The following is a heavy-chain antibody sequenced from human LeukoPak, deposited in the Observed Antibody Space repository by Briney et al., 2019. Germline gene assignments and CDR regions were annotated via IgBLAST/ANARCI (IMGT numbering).Heavy chain of an antibody. CDR2: ISGRGASK. V-gene: IGHV3-23*01. J-gene: IGHJ4*02. CDR1: GFTFSNNG. CDR3: AKGWGAVAGTFYFDY. Sequence: GGTLRLSCAASGFTFSNNGMSWVRQGPGKGLEWVSSISGRGASKYYADSMKGRFTTSRDNSKNTLYLQMNSLRDEDTAVYYCAKGWGAVAGTFYFDYWGQGIHVTVSS. D-gene: IGHD6-19*01.